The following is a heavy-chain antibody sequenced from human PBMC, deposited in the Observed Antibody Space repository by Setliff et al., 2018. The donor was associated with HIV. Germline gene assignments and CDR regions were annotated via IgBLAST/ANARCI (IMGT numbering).Heavy chain of an antibody. Sequence: GGSLRLSCTTSGFTFDDYAMSWVRQAPGKGLEWVGFIRTKTYGATTEYAASVKGRFTISRDDSESIAYLQMSSLKTEDTAVYYCGVGAFEGHSYGWVERYFDYWGQGTLVTVSS. V-gene: IGHV3-49*04. J-gene: IGHJ4*02. CDR1: GFTFDDYA. D-gene: IGHD5-18*01. CDR2: IRTKTYGATT. CDR3: GVGAFEGHSYGWVERYFDY.